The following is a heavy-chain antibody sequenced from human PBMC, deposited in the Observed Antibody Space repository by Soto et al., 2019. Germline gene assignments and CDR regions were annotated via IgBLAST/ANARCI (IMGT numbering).Heavy chain of an antibody. V-gene: IGHV1-69*13. CDR1: GATFRSYA. CDR2: IIPIFGTA. J-gene: IGHJ6*02. CDR3: ARAMGASTYGMDV. Sequence: SIKVSCTXSGATFRSYAISWVRQPPGQGLEWMGGIIPIFGTANYAQKFQGRVTITADESTSTAYMELSSLRSEDTAVYYCARAMGASTYGMDVWGQGTTVTVSS. D-gene: IGHD3-16*01.